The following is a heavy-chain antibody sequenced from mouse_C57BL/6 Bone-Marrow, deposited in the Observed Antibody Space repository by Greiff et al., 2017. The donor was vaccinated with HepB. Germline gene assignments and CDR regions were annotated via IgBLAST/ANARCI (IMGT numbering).Heavy chain of an antibody. CDR1: GFSLSTFGMG. V-gene: IGHV8-8*01. CDR2: IWLDDDK. Sequence: QVTLKESGPGILQPSQTLSLTCSFSGFSLSTFGMGVGWIRQPSGKGLEWLAHIWLDDDKYYNPALKSRLTISKDTSKNQVVLKIANVDTADTATYYCARLRLLYYFDYWGQGTTLTVSS. J-gene: IGHJ2*01. CDR3: ARLRLLYYFDY. D-gene: IGHD1-2*01.